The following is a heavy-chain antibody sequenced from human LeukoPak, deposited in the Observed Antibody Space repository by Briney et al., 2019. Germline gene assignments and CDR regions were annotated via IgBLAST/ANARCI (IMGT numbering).Heavy chain of an antibody. CDR3: AKTAGPGTRHSDY. J-gene: IGHJ4*02. CDR2: IRGIGYYS. V-gene: IGHV3-23*01. D-gene: IGHD6-19*01. CDR1: VFTLSSYA. Sequence: GGSLRLSCAASVFTLSSYAMNWVRPAPGRGLEWVSAIRGIGYYSNYADSVKGRFTISRDNSKNNLYLQMNSLRAEDTAAYSCAKTAGPGTRHSDYWGQGTLVSVST.